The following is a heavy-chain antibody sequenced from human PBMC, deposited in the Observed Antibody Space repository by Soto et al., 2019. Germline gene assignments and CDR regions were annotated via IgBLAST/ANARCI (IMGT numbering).Heavy chain of an antibody. CDR3: ARDNSSSWYGQTNWFDP. CDR2: IWYDGSNK. CDR1: GFTFSSYG. V-gene: IGHV3-33*01. J-gene: IGHJ5*02. Sequence: QVQLGESGGGVVQPGRSLRLSCAACGFTFSSYGMHCVRQAPVKGLEWVAVIWYDGSNKYYADSVKGRFTISRDNSKNTLYLQMNSLRAEDTAVYYCARDNSSSWYGQTNWFDPWGQGTLVTVSA. D-gene: IGHD6-13*01.